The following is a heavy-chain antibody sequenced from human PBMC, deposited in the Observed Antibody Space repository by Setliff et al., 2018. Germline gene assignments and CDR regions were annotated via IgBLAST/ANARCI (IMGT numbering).Heavy chain of an antibody. V-gene: IGHV4-61*09. CDR1: GASITSGGFY. J-gene: IGHJ5*01. Sequence: SETLSLTCSVSGASITSGGFYWTWIRQPAGKGLEWIGHISPSGTTNYNPSLKSRVTISADTSNNSFSLNLFSVTAADTAVYYCAGRDYSGGDSWGHGTLVTVSS. CDR2: ISPSGTT. D-gene: IGHD4-4*01. CDR3: AGRDYSGGDS.